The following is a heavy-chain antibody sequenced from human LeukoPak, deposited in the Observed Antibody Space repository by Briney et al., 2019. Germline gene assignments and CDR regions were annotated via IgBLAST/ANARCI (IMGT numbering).Heavy chain of an antibody. V-gene: IGHV4-39*01. J-gene: IGHJ4*02. D-gene: IGHD3-22*01. CDR2: IYYSGST. CDR3: ARQGDMSSGYYGTYYFDY. CDR1: GGSISSSSYY. Sequence: EPSETLSLTCTVSGGSISSSSYYWGWIRQPPGKGLEWIGSIYYSGSTYYNPSLKSRVTIFVDTSKNQFSLKLSSVTAADTAVYYCARQGDMSSGYYGTYYFDYWGQGTLVTVSS.